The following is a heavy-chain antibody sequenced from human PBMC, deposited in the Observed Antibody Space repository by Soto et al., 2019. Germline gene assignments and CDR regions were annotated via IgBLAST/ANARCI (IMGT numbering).Heavy chain of an antibody. J-gene: IGHJ3*02. V-gene: IGHV3-48*01. Sequence: GGSLRLSCAASGFSFSNYSMNWVRQAPGKGLEWVSYISSSSSTIYYADSVKGRFTISRDNAKNSLYLQMNSLSAEDTAVYYCARDCGGDCYGAFDIWGQGTMVTVSS. CDR2: ISSSSSTI. CDR3: ARDCGGDCYGAFDI. D-gene: IGHD2-21*02. CDR1: GFSFSNYS.